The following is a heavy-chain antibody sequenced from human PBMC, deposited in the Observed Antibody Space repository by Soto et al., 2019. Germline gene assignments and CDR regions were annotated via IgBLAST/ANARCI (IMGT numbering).Heavy chain of an antibody. CDR1: GYTFTSYG. V-gene: IGHV1-18*01. CDR2: ISAYNGNT. J-gene: IGHJ3*02. Sequence: QVQLVQSGAEVKKPGASVKVSCKASGYTFTSYGISWVRQAPGQGLEWMGWISAYNGNTNYAQKLQGRVTMTTDTSTSTAYMELGSLRSDDTAVYYCARDRGDIAVAGMGAFDIWGQGTMVTVSS. CDR3: ARDRGDIAVAGMGAFDI. D-gene: IGHD6-19*01.